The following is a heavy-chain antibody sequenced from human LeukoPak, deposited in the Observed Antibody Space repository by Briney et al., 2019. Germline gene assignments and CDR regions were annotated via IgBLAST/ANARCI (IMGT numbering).Heavy chain of an antibody. J-gene: IGHJ4*02. V-gene: IGHV4-59*01. Sequence: PSETLSLTCTVSGGSISSYYWSWIRQPPGKGLEWIGYIYYSGSTNYNPSLKSRVAISVDTSKNQFSLKLSSVTAADTAVYYCAMGDYYDSSGYPLLYYWGQGTLVTVSP. CDR3: AMGDYYDSSGYPLLYY. CDR2: IYYSGST. D-gene: IGHD3-22*01. CDR1: GGSISSYY.